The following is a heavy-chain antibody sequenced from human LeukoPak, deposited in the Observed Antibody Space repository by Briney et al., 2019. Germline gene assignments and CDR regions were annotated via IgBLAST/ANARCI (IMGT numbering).Heavy chain of an antibody. CDR3: AREGDREYHYDSSGYKD. CDR1: GFTVSSNY. V-gene: IGHV3-53*04. J-gene: IGHJ4*02. CDR2: IYSGGST. D-gene: IGHD3-22*01. Sequence: GGSLRLSCAASGFTVSSNYMSWVRQAPGKGLEWVSVIYSGGSTYYADSVKGRFTISRHNSKNTLYLQMNSLRAEDTAVYYCAREGDREYHYDSSGYKDWGQGTLVTVSS.